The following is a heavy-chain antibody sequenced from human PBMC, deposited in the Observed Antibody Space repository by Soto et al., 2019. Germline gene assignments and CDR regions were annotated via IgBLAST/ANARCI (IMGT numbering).Heavy chain of an antibody. V-gene: IGHV3-30*18. CDR2: ISYDGSNK. CDR1: GFTFSSTW. CDR3: AKDHGYGHFFGYFDY. Sequence: GGSLRLSCAASGFTFSSTWMHWVCQAPGKGLEWVAVISYDGSNKYEADSVKGRFTISRDNSKSTLYLQMNSLRAEDTAVYYCAKDHGYGHFFGYFDYWGQGTPVTVSS. J-gene: IGHJ4*02. D-gene: IGHD3-3*02.